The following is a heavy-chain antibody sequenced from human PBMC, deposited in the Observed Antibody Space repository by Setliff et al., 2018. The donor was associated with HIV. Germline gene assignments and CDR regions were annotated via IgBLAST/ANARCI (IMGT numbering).Heavy chain of an antibody. Sequence: KASETLSLTCTVSGGSISSGAYYWSWIRQHPGKGLEWLGHIYHSRGSYDNPSLKSRVTMSLDTSNNQFSLKLSSVTAADTAVYYCARGFEAADAFHIWGQGTMVTVSS. J-gene: IGHJ3*02. D-gene: IGHD6-25*01. CDR3: ARGFEAADAFHI. V-gene: IGHV4-31*03. CDR1: GGSISSGAYY. CDR2: IYHSRGS.